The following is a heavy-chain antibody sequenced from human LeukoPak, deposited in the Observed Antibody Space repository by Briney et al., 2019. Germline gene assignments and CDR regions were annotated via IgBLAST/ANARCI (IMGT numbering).Heavy chain of an antibody. D-gene: IGHD2-15*01. CDR2: IWYDGTNK. Sequence: GRSLRLSCAASGFTFSSYGMHWVRQAPGKGLEWVAVIWYDGTNKYYADSVKGRFTISRDNSKNTLYPQMNSLRPEDTAVYYCAKGVVAATNAAYYGMDVWGQGTTVTVSS. CDR1: GFTFSSYG. CDR3: AKGVVAATNAAYYGMDV. J-gene: IGHJ6*02. V-gene: IGHV3-33*06.